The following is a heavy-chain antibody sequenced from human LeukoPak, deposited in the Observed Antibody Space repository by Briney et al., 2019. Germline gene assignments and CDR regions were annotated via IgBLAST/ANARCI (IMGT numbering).Heavy chain of an antibody. V-gene: IGHV4-34*01. CDR2: INHSGST. CDR3: ARSYDILTGYYRRYYYGMDV. D-gene: IGHD3-9*01. Sequence: SETLSPTCAVYGGSFSGYYWSWIRQPPGKGLEWIGEINHSGSTNYNPSLKSRVTISVDTSKNQFSLKLSSVTAADTAVYYCARSYDILTGYYRRYYYGMDVWGQGTTVTVSS. CDR1: GGSFSGYY. J-gene: IGHJ6*02.